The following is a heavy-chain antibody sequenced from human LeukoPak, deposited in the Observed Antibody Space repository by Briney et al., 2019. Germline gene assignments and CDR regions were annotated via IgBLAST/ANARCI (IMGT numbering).Heavy chain of an antibody. CDR3: ARHASPDIVIVPAATFDY. CDR1: DYSINSGHY. D-gene: IGHD2-2*01. J-gene: IGHJ4*02. V-gene: IGHV4-38-2*01. Sequence: SETLSLTCAVSDYSINSGHYWGWIRQPPGKGLEWIGSIYHSGRTHYNPSLKSRVTTSVDTSKNQFSLKLTSVTAADTAVYYCARHASPDIVIVPAATFDYWGQGTLVTVSS. CDR2: IYHSGRT.